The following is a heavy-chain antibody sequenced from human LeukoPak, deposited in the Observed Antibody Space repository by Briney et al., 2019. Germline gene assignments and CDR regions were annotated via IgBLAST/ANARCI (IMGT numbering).Heavy chain of an antibody. D-gene: IGHD3-10*01. Sequence: GGSLRLSCAASGFTFSNYWMHLVRQAPGKGLVWVSRINSDGRSTDNADSVKGRFTISRDNSKNTLYLQMNSLRAEDTAVYYCARGSGSYYYWGQGTLVTVSS. CDR2: INSDGRST. V-gene: IGHV3-74*01. CDR1: GFTFSNYW. CDR3: ARGSGSYYY. J-gene: IGHJ4*02.